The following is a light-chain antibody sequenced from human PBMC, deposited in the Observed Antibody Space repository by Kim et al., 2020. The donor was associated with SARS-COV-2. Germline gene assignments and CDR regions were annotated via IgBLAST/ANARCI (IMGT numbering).Light chain of an antibody. CDR2: YAS. Sequence: LSPGERATISCRASQSVSNYLAWYQQKRGQAPRLLIYYASTRATGIPARFSGSGSGTDFTLTISNLEPEDFAVYYCQQRSSWPPYSFGQGTKLEIK. V-gene: IGKV3-11*01. J-gene: IGKJ2*03. CDR1: QSVSNY. CDR3: QQRSSWPPYS.